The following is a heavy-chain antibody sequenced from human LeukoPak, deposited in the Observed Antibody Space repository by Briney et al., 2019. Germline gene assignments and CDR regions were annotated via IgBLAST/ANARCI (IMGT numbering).Heavy chain of an antibody. Sequence: SETLSLTCTASGGSISSYYWRWIRQPPGKGLEWIGYIYYSGSTNYNPSLKSRVTISVDTSKNQFSLKLSSVTAADTAVYYCARDFAPALGYDYVWGSYRQEGAFDIWGQGTMVTVSS. D-gene: IGHD3-16*02. V-gene: IGHV4-59*01. CDR1: GGSISSYY. CDR2: IYYSGST. CDR3: ARDFAPALGYDYVWGSYRQEGAFDI. J-gene: IGHJ3*02.